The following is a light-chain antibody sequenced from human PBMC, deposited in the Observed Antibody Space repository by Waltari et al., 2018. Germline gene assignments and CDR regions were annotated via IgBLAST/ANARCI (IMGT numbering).Light chain of an antibody. CDR2: DVS. J-gene: IGLJ2*01. CDR3: SSFTSSTTGI. CDR1: SSDSGAYNY. Sequence: SALTQPDSVSGSPGQSITIPCSGVSSDSGAYNYVSWYRRHPGEAPKVLIYDVSNRPSGFSNRCSGSKSGSTASLTISGLQPEDEAVYYCSSFTSSTTGIFGGGTKLTVL. V-gene: IGLV2-14*03.